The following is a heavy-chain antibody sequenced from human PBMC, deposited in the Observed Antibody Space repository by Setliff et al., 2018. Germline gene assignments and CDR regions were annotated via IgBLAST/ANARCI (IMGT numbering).Heavy chain of an antibody. J-gene: IGHJ3*02. CDR2: IYYTGST. CDR3: AREFGISGYYGRSSHYSFDT. D-gene: IGHD3-22*01. V-gene: IGHV4-59*13. Sequence: SETLSLTCTVSGGSISSYSWSWIRQSPGRGLEWIGFIYYTGSTNYNPSLKSRVTISGATSKNHFSLKLNSVTAADTAAYYCAREFGISGYYGRSSHYSFDTWGQGTVVTVSS. CDR1: GGSISSYS.